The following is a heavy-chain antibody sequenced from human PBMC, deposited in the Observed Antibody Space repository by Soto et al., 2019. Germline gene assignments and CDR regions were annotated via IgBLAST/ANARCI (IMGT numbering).Heavy chain of an antibody. J-gene: IGHJ4*02. Sequence: EVQLVESGGGLVQPGGSLRLSCAASGFTFNTYEMNWVRQAPGKGLEWVSYISSSGSSTYYADSVKGRFTISRDNAKNSLYLQMNSLRAEDTAVYYCARAPGWTAADYWGQGTLVTVSS. CDR1: GFTFNTYE. V-gene: IGHV3-48*03. D-gene: IGHD5-18*01. CDR3: ARAPGWTAADY. CDR2: ISSSGSST.